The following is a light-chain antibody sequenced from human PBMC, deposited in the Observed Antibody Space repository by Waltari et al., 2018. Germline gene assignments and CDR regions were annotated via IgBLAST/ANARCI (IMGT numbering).Light chain of an antibody. V-gene: IGLV2-23*01. CDR3: CSFAGSSPHVV. CDR1: SSHLGPYNL. J-gene: IGLJ2*01. CDR2: EST. Sequence: QSALTQPASVSGSPGQSITISCTGTSSHLGPYNLVSWYQHHPGKAPKLMIYESTKRPSGVSNRFSGSKSSNTASLTISGLQAEDEADYYCCSFAGSSPHVVFGGGTKLTVL.